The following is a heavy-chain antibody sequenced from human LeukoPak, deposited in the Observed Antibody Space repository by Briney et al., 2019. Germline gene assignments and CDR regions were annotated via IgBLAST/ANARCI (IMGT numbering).Heavy chain of an antibody. J-gene: IGHJ6*03. Sequence: GGSLRLSCAASGFTSGNYGMTWVRQAPGKGLEWVSSITSSSTYTFYADSVKGRFTISRDNARNSLYLQMNSLRAEDTAVYYCAGDPYSGTYGDTYYYYMDVWGKGTTVTISS. D-gene: IGHD1-26*01. CDR2: ITSSSTYT. CDR3: AGDPYSGTYGDTYYYYMDV. CDR1: GFTSGNYG. V-gene: IGHV3-21*01.